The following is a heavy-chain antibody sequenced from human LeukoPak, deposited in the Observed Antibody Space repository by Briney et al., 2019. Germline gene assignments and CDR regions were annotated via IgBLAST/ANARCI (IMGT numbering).Heavy chain of an antibody. CDR3: ARVSTNSRVGGYDPQWYFDL. J-gene: IGHJ2*01. V-gene: IGHV1-18*04. D-gene: IGHD5-12*01. CDR1: GYTFRNYG. Sequence: ASVKVSCKASGYTFRNYGFTWVRQAPGQGLEWMGWISGYNGNTNHIQKFQGRVTMTTATSTNTVYMELRSLSSDDTAVYYCARVSTNSRVGGYDPQWYFDLWGRGTLVTVSS. CDR2: ISGYNGNT.